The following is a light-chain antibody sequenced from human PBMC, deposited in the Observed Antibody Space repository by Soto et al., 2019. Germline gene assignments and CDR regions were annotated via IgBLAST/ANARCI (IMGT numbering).Light chain of an antibody. V-gene: IGKV3-15*01. CDR2: GAS. J-gene: IGKJ3*01. Sequence: IVMTQSPATLSVSPGERASLSCRAIQSISTNLAWYQQKPGQAPRLLIYGASTRATGIPARFSGSGSGTDFTLTISSPQYEDFAVYYCQRYDKWPLTCDPGTKVDIE. CDR1: QSISTN. CDR3: QRYDKWPLT.